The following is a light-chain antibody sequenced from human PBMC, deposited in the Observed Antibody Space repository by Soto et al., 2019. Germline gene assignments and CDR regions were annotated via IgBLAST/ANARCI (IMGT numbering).Light chain of an antibody. Sequence: EIVMTQSPATLSVSPGERATLSCRASQSVSSNLAWYQQKPGQAPRLLIYGASTRATGFPARFSGSGSGTEFTLTISSLLSEDFAVYSCQQYYNWPPWTFGQGTKVDIK. CDR2: GAS. J-gene: IGKJ1*01. CDR1: QSVSSN. CDR3: QQYYNWPPWT. V-gene: IGKV3-15*01.